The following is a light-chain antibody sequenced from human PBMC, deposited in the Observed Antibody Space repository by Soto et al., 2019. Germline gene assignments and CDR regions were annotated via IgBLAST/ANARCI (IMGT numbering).Light chain of an antibody. CDR3: QQRCWPPLT. CDR2: DAS. Sequence: EIVLTQSPATLSLSPGERATLSCRASQSVSSSLAWYQQKPGQAPRLLIYDASNRATGIPARFSGSGSGTDFTLTISSLEPEDFAVYYCQQRCWPPLTFGGGTRVEIK. CDR1: QSVSSS. J-gene: IGKJ4*01. V-gene: IGKV3-11*01.